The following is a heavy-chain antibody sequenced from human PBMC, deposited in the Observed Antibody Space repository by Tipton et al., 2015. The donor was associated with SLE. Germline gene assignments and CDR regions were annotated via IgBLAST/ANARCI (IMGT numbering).Heavy chain of an antibody. CDR2: ISASGGIT. V-gene: IGHV3-23*01. CDR1: GFTFDSYD. Sequence: SLRLSCAASGFTFDSYDMSWVRQAPGKGLEWVSTISASGGITYYADSVKGRLTISRDNSRNTVYLQMNSLRVEDTAVYFCAKRGGSGSSMVYYYYGMDVWGQGTTVTVSS. D-gene: IGHD3-10*01. CDR3: AKRGGSGSSMVYYYYGMDV. J-gene: IGHJ6*02.